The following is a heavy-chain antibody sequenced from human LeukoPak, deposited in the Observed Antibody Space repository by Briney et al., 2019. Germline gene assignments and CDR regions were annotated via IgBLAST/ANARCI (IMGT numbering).Heavy chain of an antibody. CDR3: ARHWFGEYTYFDY. V-gene: IGHV4-38-2*01. J-gene: IGHJ4*02. D-gene: IGHD3-10*01. CDR1: GYSISSGYY. CDR2: IYHSGST. Sequence: PSETLSLTCAVSGYSISSGYYWGWIRQPPGKGLEGIGGIYHSGSTYYNPSLKSRVTISVDTSKNQFSLKLSSVTAADTAVYYCARHWFGEYTYFDYWGQGTLVTVSS.